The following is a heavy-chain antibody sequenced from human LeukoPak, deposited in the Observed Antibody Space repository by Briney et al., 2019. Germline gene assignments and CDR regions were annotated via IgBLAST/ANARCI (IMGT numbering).Heavy chain of an antibody. CDR1: GFTFSSYE. Sequence: VGSLRLSCAASGFTFSSYEMNWVRQAPGKGLEWVSYISSSGSTIYYADSVKGRFTISRDNAKNSLYLQMNSLRAEDTAVYYCSREVASRPFDYRGQGTLVTVSS. J-gene: IGHJ4*02. D-gene: IGHD6-6*01. CDR2: ISSSGSTI. CDR3: SREVASRPFDY. V-gene: IGHV3-48*03.